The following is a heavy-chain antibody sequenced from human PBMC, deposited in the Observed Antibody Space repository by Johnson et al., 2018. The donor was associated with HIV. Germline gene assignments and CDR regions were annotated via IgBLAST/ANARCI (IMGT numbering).Heavy chain of an antibody. Sequence: EVQLVESGGGLVQPGRSLRLSCAASGFTFDDYAMHWVRQAPGKGPEWVSGITWNSGSIGYADSVKGRFTISRDNAKNSLYLQMKSLRPEDTALYYCARDEITMIVVAGDAFDIWGQGTMVTVSS. J-gene: IGHJ3*02. CDR3: ARDEITMIVVAGDAFDI. CDR1: GFTFDDYA. D-gene: IGHD3-22*01. CDR2: ITWNSGSI. V-gene: IGHV3-9*01.